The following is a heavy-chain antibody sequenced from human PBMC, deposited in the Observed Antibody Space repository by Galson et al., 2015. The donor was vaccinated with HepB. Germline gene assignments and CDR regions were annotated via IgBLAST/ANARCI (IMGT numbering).Heavy chain of an antibody. V-gene: IGHV1-24*01. J-gene: IGHJ6*02. CDR1: GYTLTELS. Sequence: SVKVSCKVSGYTLTELSMHWVRQAPGKGLEWMGGFDPEDGETIYAQKFQGRVTMTEDTSTDTAYMELSSLRSEDTAVYYCARRAYYYDSSGYRPRYYYGMDVWGQGTTVTVSS. CDR2: FDPEDGET. CDR3: ARRAYYYDSSGYRPRYYYGMDV. D-gene: IGHD3-22*01.